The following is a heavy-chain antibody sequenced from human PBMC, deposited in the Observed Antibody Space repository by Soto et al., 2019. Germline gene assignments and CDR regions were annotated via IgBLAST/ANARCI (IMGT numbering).Heavy chain of an antibody. J-gene: IGHJ3*02. CDR3: ARLVRGTSPTVVDVFDI. V-gene: IGHV4-34*01. CDR1: GGFVSSGSYY. Sequence: SEALSLTCAVYGGFVSSGSYYWSWIRQPPGKGLEWIGEMSHSGGTHFNPSLKSRVTISVDTSKNQFSLKMSSVTAADTALYYCARLVRGTSPTVVDVFDICGPGSMVTVSS. D-gene: IGHD3-16*01. CDR2: MSHSGGT.